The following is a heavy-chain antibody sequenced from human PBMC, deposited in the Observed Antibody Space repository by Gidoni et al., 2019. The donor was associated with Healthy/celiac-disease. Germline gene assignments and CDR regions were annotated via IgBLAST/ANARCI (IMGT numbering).Heavy chain of an antibody. V-gene: IGHV1-24*01. Sequence: IYAQKFQGRVTMTEDTSTDTAYMELSSLRSEDTAVYYCATDLGDGSWYKAGAFDIWGQGTMVTVSS. J-gene: IGHJ3*02. CDR3: ATDLGDGSWYKAGAFDI. D-gene: IGHD6-13*01.